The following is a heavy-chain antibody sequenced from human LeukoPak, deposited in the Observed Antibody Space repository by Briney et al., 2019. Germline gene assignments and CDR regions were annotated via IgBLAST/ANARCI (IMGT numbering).Heavy chain of an antibody. CDR3: AKGPGKYYYDSSGYSPIDY. Sequence: PGGSLRLSCAASGFTFSSYAMSWVRQAPGKGLEWVAVISYAGSNKDYADSVKGRFTISRDNSKNTLYLQMNSLRAEDTAVYYCAKGPGKYYYDSSGYSPIDYWGQGTLVTVSS. V-gene: IGHV3-30*18. J-gene: IGHJ4*02. CDR1: GFTFSSYA. D-gene: IGHD3-22*01. CDR2: ISYAGSNK.